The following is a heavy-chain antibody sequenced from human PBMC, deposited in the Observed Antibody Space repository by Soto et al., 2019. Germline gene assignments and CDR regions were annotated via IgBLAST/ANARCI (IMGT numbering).Heavy chain of an antibody. V-gene: IGHV3-15*01. CDR3: TWSGTNWFAS. CDR2: IKAGGPT. D-gene: IGHD3-3*01. J-gene: IGHJ5*01. CDR1: GITFSDAW. Sequence: PGGSLRLSCAASGITFSDAWMAWVRQAPGKGLEWVGRIKAGGPTDYAAPVKGRFTISRDDSKTVVFLQMNSLKTEDTALYYCTWSGTNWFASWGQGTLVTVSS.